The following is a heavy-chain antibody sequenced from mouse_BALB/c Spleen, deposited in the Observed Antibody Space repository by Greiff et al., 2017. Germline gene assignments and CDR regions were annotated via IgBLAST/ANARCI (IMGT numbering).Heavy chain of an antibody. CDR3: ARDPYYYGSSLGY. CDR1: GYTFTSYY. V-gene: IGHV1S56*01. Sequence: VQLQQSGPELVKPGASVRISCKASGYTFTSYYIHWVKQRPGQGLEWIGWIYPGNVNTKYNEKFKGKATLTADKSSSTAYMQLSSLTSEDSAVYFCARDPYYYGSSLGYWGQGTTLTVSS. D-gene: IGHD1-1*01. J-gene: IGHJ2*01. CDR2: IYPGNVNT.